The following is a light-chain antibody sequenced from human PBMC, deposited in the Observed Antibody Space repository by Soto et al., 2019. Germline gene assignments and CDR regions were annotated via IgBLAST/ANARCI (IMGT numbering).Light chain of an antibody. CDR3: GTWDSSLSAWV. CDR2: DNN. J-gene: IGLJ3*02. V-gene: IGLV1-51*01. CDR1: SSNIANNY. Sequence: QSVLTQPPSVSVAPGQKVTISCSGSSSNIANNYVSWYQQLPGTAPKLLIFDNNKRPSGIPDRFSGSKSGTSATLGITGLQTGDEADYFCGTWDSSLSAWVFGGGTKLTVL.